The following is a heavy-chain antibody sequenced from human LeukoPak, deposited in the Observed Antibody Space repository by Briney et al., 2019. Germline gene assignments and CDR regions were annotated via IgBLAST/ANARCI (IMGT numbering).Heavy chain of an antibody. CDR1: GGTSSSYA. J-gene: IGHJ5*02. V-gene: IGHV1-69*13. CDR3: AIQRIVQNWFDP. Sequence: LVKVSCKASGGTSSSYALSWVRQAPGQGLEWMGGIIPIFGTANYAQKFQGRVTITADESTSTAYMELSSLRSEDTAVYYCAIQRIVQNWFDPWGQGTLVTVSS. D-gene: IGHD2/OR15-2a*01. CDR2: IIPIFGTA.